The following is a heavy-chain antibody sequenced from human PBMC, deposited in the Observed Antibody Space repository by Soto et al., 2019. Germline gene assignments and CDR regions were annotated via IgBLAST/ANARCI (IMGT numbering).Heavy chain of an antibody. CDR2: ISGSGGST. D-gene: IGHD1-1*01. V-gene: IGHV3-23*01. CDR3: AQWYWNESNRSWA. J-gene: IGHJ4*02. Sequence: QTGGSLRLSCATSGFTFDNYAMSWVRQAPGKGLEWVSAISGSGGSTYYADSVKGRFTISRDNSKNTLYLQMNSLRAEDTAVYYCAQWYWNESNRSWAWGQGTLVTVSS. CDR1: GFTFDNYA.